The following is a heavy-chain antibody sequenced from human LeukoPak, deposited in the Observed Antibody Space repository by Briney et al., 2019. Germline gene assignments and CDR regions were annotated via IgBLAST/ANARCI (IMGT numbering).Heavy chain of an antibody. V-gene: IGHV4-59*01. CDR2: IYNSGST. Sequence: PSETLSLTCTVSGGSMSSYYWSWIRQPPGKGLEGIGYIYNSGSTNYNPSLKSRVTISVDTSKNQFSLKLSSVTAADTAVYYCARDGIAARPGWFDPWGQGTLVTVSS. J-gene: IGHJ5*02. CDR1: GGSMSSYY. D-gene: IGHD6-6*01. CDR3: ARDGIAARPGWFDP.